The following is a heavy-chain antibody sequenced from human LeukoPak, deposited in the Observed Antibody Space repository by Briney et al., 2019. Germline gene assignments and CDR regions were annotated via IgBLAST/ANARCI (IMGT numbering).Heavy chain of an antibody. CDR3: AKDGARQSGLLWFGELSS. Sequence: GGSLRLSCAASGFTFSSYAMSWVRQAPGKGLEWVSAISGSGGSTYYADSVKGRFTISRDNSKNTLHLQMNSLRAEDTAVYYCAKDGARQSGLLWFGELSSWGQGTLVTVSS. D-gene: IGHD3-10*01. V-gene: IGHV3-23*01. CDR2: ISGSGGST. CDR1: GFTFSSYA. J-gene: IGHJ5*02.